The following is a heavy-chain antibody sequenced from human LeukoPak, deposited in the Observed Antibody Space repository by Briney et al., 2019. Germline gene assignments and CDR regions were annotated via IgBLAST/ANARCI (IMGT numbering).Heavy chain of an antibody. CDR1: GLSVSTSV. Sequence: GGSLRLSCATSGLSVSTSVIHWVRQIPGRGLQWVAGTWSDGVAKYYEASVKGRFTISIDRSKNTVFLQMNNLRAEDTALYHCTKETNAFDAWGQGILVTVSS. CDR2: TWSDGVAK. V-gene: IGHV3-33*03. D-gene: IGHD1-7*01. CDR3: TKETNAFDA. J-gene: IGHJ3*01.